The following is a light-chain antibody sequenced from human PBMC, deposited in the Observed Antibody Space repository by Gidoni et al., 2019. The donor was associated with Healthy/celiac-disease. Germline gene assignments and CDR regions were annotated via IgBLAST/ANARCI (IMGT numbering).Light chain of an antibody. CDR2: DVN. CDR3: SSYTISNSPV. Sequence: QSALTQPASVSGSPGQSITVSCTGTSTDIGGYDYVSWYQQHPGKAPKLKIYDVNNRPSGVSNRFSGSKSGNTASLTISGLQAEDEADYYCSSYTISNSPVFGTGSKVTVL. V-gene: IGLV2-14*01. CDR1: STDIGGYDY. J-gene: IGLJ1*01.